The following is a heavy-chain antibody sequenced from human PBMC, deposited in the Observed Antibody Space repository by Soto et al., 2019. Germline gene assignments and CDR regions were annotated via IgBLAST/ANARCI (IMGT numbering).Heavy chain of an antibody. CDR2: ISYDGSNK. D-gene: IGHD6-13*01. Sequence: QVQLVESGGGVVQPGRSLRLSCAASGFTFSSYGMHWVRQAPGKGLEWVAVISYDGSNKYYADSVKGRFTISRDNSKNTLYLQMNSLRAEDTAVYYCAKDFSSWYGGYYYGMDVWGQGTTFTVSS. CDR3: AKDFSSWYGGYYYGMDV. J-gene: IGHJ6*02. CDR1: GFTFSSYG. V-gene: IGHV3-30*18.